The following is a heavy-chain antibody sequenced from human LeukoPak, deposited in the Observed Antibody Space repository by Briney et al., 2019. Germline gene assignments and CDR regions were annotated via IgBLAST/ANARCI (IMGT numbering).Heavy chain of an antibody. CDR3: ARSPPIMITFGGVIWFDP. CDR1: GGTFSSYA. CDR2: IIPILGIA. J-gene: IGHJ5*02. Sequence: ASVKVSCKASGGTFSSYAISWVRQAPGQGLKWMGRIIPILGIANYAQKFQGRVTITADKSTSTAYMELSSLRSEDTAVYYCARSPPIMITFGGVIWFDPWGQGTLVTVPS. D-gene: IGHD3-16*01. V-gene: IGHV1-69*04.